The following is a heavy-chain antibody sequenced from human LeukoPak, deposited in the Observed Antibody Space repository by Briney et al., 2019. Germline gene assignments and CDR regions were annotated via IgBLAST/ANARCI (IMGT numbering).Heavy chain of an antibody. Sequence: GGSLRLSCAASGFTLSDHYMDWVRQAPGKGLEWVGRIRNKAHSYTTEYAASVKGRVTISRDDSKNSLYLQMNSLKTEDTAVYYCARASGTAPLIDCWGQGTLVTVSS. V-gene: IGHV3-72*01. CDR2: IRNKAHSYTT. CDR3: ARASGTAPLIDC. CDR1: GFTLSDHY. J-gene: IGHJ4*02. D-gene: IGHD1-26*01.